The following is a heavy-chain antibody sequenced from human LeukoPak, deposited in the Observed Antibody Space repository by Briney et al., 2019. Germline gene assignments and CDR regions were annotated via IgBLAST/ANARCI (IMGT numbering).Heavy chain of an antibody. CDR1: GFTFSSYW. J-gene: IGHJ4*02. D-gene: IGHD3-10*01. Sequence: GGSLRLSCAASGFTFSSYWMHWVRQAPGKGLVWVSRINSDGSSTSYADSVKGRFTISRDNAKNTLYLQMNSLRAEDTAVYYCARAGITMVRGAQYYFDYWGQGTLVTVSS. V-gene: IGHV3-74*01. CDR2: INSDGSST. CDR3: ARAGITMVRGAQYYFDY.